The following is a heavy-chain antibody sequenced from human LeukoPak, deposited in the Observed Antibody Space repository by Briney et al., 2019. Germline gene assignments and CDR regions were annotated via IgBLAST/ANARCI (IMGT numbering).Heavy chain of an antibody. CDR2: ICGSGGST. CDR1: GFTFSSFA. J-gene: IGHJ4*02. CDR3: AKDGYYDFWSGYYSGLYHY. D-gene: IGHD3-3*01. Sequence: PGGSLRLSCAASGFTFSSFAMSWVRQAPGKGLEWVSAICGSGGSTYYADSVKGRFTISRDNSKNTLYLQMNSLRAEDTAVYYCAKDGYYDFWSGYYSGLYHYWGQGTLVTVSS. V-gene: IGHV3-23*01.